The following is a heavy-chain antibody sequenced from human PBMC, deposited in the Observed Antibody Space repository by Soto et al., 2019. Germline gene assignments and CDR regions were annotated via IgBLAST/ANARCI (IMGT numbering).Heavy chain of an antibody. V-gene: IGHV3-43*01. CDR2: ISWDGGST. J-gene: IGHJ4*02. Sequence: PGGSLRLSCAASGFTFDDYTMHWVRQAPGKGLEWVSLISWDGGSTYYADSVKGRFTISRDNSKNSLYLQMNSLRTEDTALYYCAKAQVGDLEWLFDYWGQGTMVTVSS. CDR1: GFTFDDYT. CDR3: AKAQVGDLEWLFDY. D-gene: IGHD3-3*01.